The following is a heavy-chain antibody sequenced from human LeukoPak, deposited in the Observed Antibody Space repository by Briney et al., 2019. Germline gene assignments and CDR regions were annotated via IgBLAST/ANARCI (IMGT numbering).Heavy chain of an antibody. CDR3: AMGPYYYDSSGYYY. Sequence: PGGSLRLSCAASGFTFSSYAMHWVRQGPGKGLGWVGVISYGGSNNYYADSVKGRFTISRDNSKNTLYLQMNSLSAEDTAVYYCAMGPYYYDSSGYYYWGQGTLVTVSS. D-gene: IGHD3-22*01. J-gene: IGHJ4*02. V-gene: IGHV3-30-3*01. CDR1: GFTFSSYA. CDR2: ISYGGSNN.